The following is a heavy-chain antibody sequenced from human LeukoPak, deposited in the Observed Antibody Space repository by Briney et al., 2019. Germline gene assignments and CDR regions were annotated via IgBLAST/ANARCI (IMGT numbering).Heavy chain of an antibody. CDR3: ATYIVVVREDYYYYMDV. Sequence: SPPLSLPCTVSGGSISSGSYYWSWIRQPAGQGLEWIGRIYTSGSTNYNPSLKSRVTISVDTSKNQFSLKLSSVTAADTAVYYCATYIVVVREDYYYYMDVWGKGTTVTVSS. CDR2: IYTSGST. J-gene: IGHJ6*03. CDR1: GGSISSGSYY. D-gene: IGHD2-2*01. V-gene: IGHV4-61*02.